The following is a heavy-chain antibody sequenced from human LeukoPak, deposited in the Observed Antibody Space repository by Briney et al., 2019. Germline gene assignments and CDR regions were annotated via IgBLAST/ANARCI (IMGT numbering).Heavy chain of an antibody. CDR2: INSDGTST. Sequence: GGSLGLSCAASGLTFSSYWMHWVRQAPGKGLVWVSRINSDGTSTTYADSVKGRFTISRDNAKNTLYLQMNSLRAEDTAIYYCARGLSGYSSSLGYWGQGTLVTVSS. CDR3: ARGLSGYSSSLGY. CDR1: GLTFSSYW. V-gene: IGHV3-74*01. D-gene: IGHD6-6*01. J-gene: IGHJ4*02.